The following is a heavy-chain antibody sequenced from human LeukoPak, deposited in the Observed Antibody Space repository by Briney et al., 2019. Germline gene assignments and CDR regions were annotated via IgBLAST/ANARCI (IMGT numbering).Heavy chain of an antibody. CDR3: ARDLSDDNSLDY. D-gene: IGHD3-22*01. CDR2: ITLSSSII. V-gene: IGHV3-21*01. Sequence: GGSLRLSCAASGFPFSSYSMNWVRQAPGKGLEWVSSITLSSSIIYYADSVKGRFTISRDNAKNSLFLQMNSLRAEDTAVYYCARDLSDDNSLDYWGQGTLVSVSS. J-gene: IGHJ4*02. CDR1: GFPFSSYS.